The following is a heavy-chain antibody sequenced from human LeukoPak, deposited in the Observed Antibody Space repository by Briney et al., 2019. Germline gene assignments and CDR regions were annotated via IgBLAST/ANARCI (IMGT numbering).Heavy chain of an antibody. J-gene: IGHJ6*02. D-gene: IGHD5-18*01. Sequence: GGSLRLSCAASGFTFSSYSMNWVRQAPGKGLEWVSSISSNSSYIYYADSVKGRFTISRDNSKNTLYLQMNSLRAEDTAVYYCARAARGIQLWRYGMDVWGQGTTVTVSS. CDR1: GFTFSSYS. CDR3: ARAARGIQLWRYGMDV. CDR2: ISSNSSYI. V-gene: IGHV3-21*01.